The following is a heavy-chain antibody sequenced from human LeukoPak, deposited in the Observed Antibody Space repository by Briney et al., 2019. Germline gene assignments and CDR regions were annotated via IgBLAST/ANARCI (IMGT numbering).Heavy chain of an antibody. Sequence: PSETLSLTCTVSGGSISSSSYYWGWIRQPPGKGLEWIGSIYYSGSTYYNPSLKSRVTISVDTSKNQFSLKLSSVTAADTAVYYCARAGVRGVPNNWFDPWGQGTLVTVSS. D-gene: IGHD3-10*01. CDR2: IYYSGST. CDR1: GGSISSSSYY. CDR3: ARAGVRGVPNNWFDP. V-gene: IGHV4-39*01. J-gene: IGHJ5*02.